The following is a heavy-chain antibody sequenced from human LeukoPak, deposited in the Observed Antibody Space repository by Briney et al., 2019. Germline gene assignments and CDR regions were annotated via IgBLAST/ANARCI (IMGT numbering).Heavy chain of an antibody. J-gene: IGHJ6*02. CDR1: GYTFTSYA. V-gene: IGHV7-4-1*02. Sequence: ASVKVSCKASGYTFTSYAMNWVRQAPGQGLEWMGWINTNTGNPTYAQGFTGRFVFSLDTSVSTAYLQISSLKAEDTAVYYCARDWVLLWFRELVYYYGMDVWGQGTTVTVSS. CDR2: INTNTGNP. D-gene: IGHD3-10*01. CDR3: ARDWVLLWFRELVYYYGMDV.